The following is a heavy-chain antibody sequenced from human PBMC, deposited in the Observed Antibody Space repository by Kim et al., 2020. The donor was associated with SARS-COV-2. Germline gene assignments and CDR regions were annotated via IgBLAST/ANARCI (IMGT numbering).Heavy chain of an antibody. V-gene: IGHV1-8*01. CDR3: ARVLAATVGPYYFDY. CDR1: GYTFTSYD. Sequence: ASVKVSCKASGYTFTSYDINWVRQATGQGLEWMGWMNPNSGNTGYAQKFQGRVTMTRKTSISTAYMELSSLRSEDTAVYYCARVLAATVGPYYFDYWGQGTLVTVSS. D-gene: IGHD1-26*01. CDR2: MNPNSGNT. J-gene: IGHJ4*02.